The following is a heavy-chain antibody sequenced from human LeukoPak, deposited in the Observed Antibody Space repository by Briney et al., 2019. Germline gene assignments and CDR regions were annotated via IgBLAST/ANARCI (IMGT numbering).Heavy chain of an antibody. V-gene: IGHV3-13*01. Sequence: GGSLRLSCAASGFTFSSYDMHWVRQATGKGLEWVSAIGTAGDTYYPGSVKGRFTISRENAKNSLYLQMNSLRAGDTAVYYCARGMGLSVAGLSDAFDIWGQGTMVTVSS. D-gene: IGHD6-19*01. CDR1: GFTFSSYD. CDR2: IGTAGDT. J-gene: IGHJ3*02. CDR3: ARGMGLSVAGLSDAFDI.